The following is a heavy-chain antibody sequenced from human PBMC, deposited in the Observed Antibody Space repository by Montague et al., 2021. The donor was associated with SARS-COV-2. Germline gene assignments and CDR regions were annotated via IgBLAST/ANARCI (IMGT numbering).Heavy chain of an antibody. J-gene: IGHJ3*02. CDR1: GAWNTGGGWK. D-gene: IGHD1-1*01. CDR3: ARHRANAGSFDI. CDR2: VHYTGTT. Sequence: SETLSLTCTRPGAWNTGGGWKCTCMHQRHGRGLEGIGSVHYTGTTSYNASLKSRLTISVDTSENQFSLKMTSVTASDTAVYYCARHRANAGSFDIWGQGTMVTVSS. V-gene: IGHV4-39*01.